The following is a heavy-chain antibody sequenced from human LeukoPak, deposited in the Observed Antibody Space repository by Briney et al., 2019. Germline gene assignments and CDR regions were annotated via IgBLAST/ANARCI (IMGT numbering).Heavy chain of an antibody. CDR2: ISSRSSYI. V-gene: IGHV3-21*01. CDR3: AREKVTMIVQWDAFDI. D-gene: IGHD3-22*01. Sequence: GESLRLSCAASEFTFSSYTMNWVRQAPGKGLEWVSSISSRSSYIYYADSVKGRFTISRDNAKNSLYLQMNSLRAEDTAVYYCAREKVTMIVQWDAFDIWGQGTMVTVSS. CDR1: EFTFSSYT. J-gene: IGHJ3*02.